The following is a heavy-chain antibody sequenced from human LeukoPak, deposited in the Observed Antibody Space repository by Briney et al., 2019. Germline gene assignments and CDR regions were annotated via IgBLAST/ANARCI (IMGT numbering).Heavy chain of an antibody. V-gene: IGHV3-7*01. J-gene: IGHJ4*02. CDR1: GFTFSSNW. Sequence: GGSLRLSCAASGFTFSSNWMSWVRQAPGKGLEWVANIKQDASEKYYVDSVKGRFTISRDNAKNSLYLQMNSLRAEDTAVYYCARRGGSSSWYLKYYFDYWGQGTLVTVSS. CDR2: IKQDASEK. CDR3: ARRGGSSSWYLKYYFDY. D-gene: IGHD6-13*01.